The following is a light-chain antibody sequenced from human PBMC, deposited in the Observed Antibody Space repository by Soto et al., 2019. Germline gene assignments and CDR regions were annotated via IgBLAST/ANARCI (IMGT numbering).Light chain of an antibody. V-gene: IGKV1-5*03. CDR1: QSVDTC. CDR3: QQFYRYPWT. Sequence: DIQMTQSPSTLSASVGDRVTIPCRASQSVDTCLAWYQQKPGNAPHLLIYKASSLETGVPSRFSGSGSVTEFTLTISSLQPDDVATYYCQQFYRYPWTFGQGTKVEIK. CDR2: KAS. J-gene: IGKJ1*01.